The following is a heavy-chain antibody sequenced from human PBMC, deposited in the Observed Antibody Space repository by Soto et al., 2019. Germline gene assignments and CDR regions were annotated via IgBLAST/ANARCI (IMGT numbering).Heavy chain of an antibody. CDR1: GDTFNKYA. CDR2: IIPRFGTA. CDR3: ERGARFLEWLSFDH. J-gene: IGHJ4*02. V-gene: IGHV1-69*12. D-gene: IGHD3-3*01. Sequence: QVQLEQSGAEVKTLGSSVKVSCKASGDTFNKYAISWVRQAPGQGLEWMGGIIPRFGTANYAPQFRDRVTITADEATSTAYMELTSLKSDDTAVYFCERGARFLEWLSFDHWGQGTLVSVSS.